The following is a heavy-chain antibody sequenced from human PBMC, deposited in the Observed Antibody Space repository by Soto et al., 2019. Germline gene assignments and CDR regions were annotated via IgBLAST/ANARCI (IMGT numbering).Heavy chain of an antibody. CDR3: AIPVGRSGNP. D-gene: IGHD3-3*01. CDR2: ISYDGSNK. CDR1: GFTFSSYA. J-gene: IGHJ5*02. Sequence: QVQLVESGGGVVQPGRSLRLSCAASGFTFSSYAMHWVRKSPGKGLEWVAVISYDGSNKYYADSVKGRFTISRDNSKNALYLQIISLRAEDTAVYYWAIPVGRSGNPLVQGTLVTVSS. V-gene: IGHV3-30-3*01.